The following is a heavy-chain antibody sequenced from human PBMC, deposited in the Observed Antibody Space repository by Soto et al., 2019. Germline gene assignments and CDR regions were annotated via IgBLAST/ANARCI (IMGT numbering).Heavy chain of an antibody. D-gene: IGHD3-22*01. CDR1: GGSISSGDYY. Sequence: SRTLSLTCTVSGGSISSGDYYWGWIRQPPGEGLEWIGYIYYSGSTYYNPSLKSRVTISVDTSKNQFSLKLSSGTAADTAVYYCARDHGVDYYDSSGGSYYFDYWGQGTLVTVSS. V-gene: IGHV4-30-4*01. CDR2: IYYSGST. J-gene: IGHJ4*02. CDR3: ARDHGVDYYDSSGGSYYFDY.